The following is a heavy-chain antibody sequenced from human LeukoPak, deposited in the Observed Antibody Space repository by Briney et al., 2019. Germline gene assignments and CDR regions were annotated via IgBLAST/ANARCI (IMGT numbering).Heavy chain of an antibody. CDR1: GYTFTGYY. D-gene: IGHD6-13*01. J-gene: IGHJ6*03. CDR3: ARDWYSSSWYYCYYMDV. Sequence: GASVKVSCKASGYTFTGYYMHWVRQAPGQGLEWMGRINPNSGGTNYAQKFQGRVTMTRDTSISTAYMELSRLRSDDTAVYYCARDWYSSSWYYCYYMDVWGKGTTVTVSS. V-gene: IGHV1-2*06. CDR2: INPNSGGT.